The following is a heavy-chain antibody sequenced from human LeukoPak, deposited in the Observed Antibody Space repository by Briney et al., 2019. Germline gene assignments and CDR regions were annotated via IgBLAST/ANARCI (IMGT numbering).Heavy chain of an antibody. CDR3: RGYSAGYLLDY. Sequence: PSETLSLTCTVSGGSISSSSYYWGWIRQSPGKGLEYIGSILYNENTYYNPSLKSRVIISIDMSKNQFSLKLSSVTAADAAVYYCRGYSAGYLLDYWGQGTLVTVSS. V-gene: IGHV4-39*01. CDR2: ILYNENT. D-gene: IGHD5-18*01. J-gene: IGHJ4*02. CDR1: GGSISSSSYY.